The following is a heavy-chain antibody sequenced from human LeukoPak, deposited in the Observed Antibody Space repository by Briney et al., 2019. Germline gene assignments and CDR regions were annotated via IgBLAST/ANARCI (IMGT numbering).Heavy chain of an antibody. CDR3: ARDGRDSSGYLHEYYYGMDV. V-gene: IGHV3-21*01. D-gene: IGHD3-22*01. J-gene: IGHJ6*02. Sequence: GGSLRLSCAASGFTFSSYSTNWVRQAPGKGLERVSSISSSSSYIYYADSVKGRFTISRDNAKNSLYLQMNSLRAEDTAVYYCARDGRDSSGYLHEYYYGMDVWGQGTTVTVSS. CDR1: GFTFSSYS. CDR2: ISSSSSYI.